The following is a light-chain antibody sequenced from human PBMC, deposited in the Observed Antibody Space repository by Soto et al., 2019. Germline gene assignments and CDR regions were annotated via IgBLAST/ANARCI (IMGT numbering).Light chain of an antibody. CDR3: QQYANSRT. CDR1: QSVSSSY. J-gene: IGKJ1*01. CDR2: GAS. Sequence: IVLTKYPGTLSLSPGERATLSCRASQSVSSSYLAWYQQKPGQAPRLLIYGASTRATGIPDRFSGSGSGTDFTLTISRLEPEDFAVYYCQQYANSRTFGQGTKVDI. V-gene: IGKV3-20*01.